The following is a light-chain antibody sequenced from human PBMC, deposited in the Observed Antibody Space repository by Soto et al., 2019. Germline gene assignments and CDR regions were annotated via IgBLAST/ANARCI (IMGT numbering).Light chain of an antibody. CDR3: AAWDDSLDAWV. CDR2: STN. Sequence: QSVLTQPPSASGTPGQRVTISCSGSTSNIEGNPVNWCQLVPGAAPKSLIYSTNYRASGVPDRISASKSGTSASLAISGLQSEDEAEYFCAAWDDSLDAWVFGGGTQLTVL. V-gene: IGLV1-44*01. J-gene: IGLJ3*02. CDR1: TSNIEGNP.